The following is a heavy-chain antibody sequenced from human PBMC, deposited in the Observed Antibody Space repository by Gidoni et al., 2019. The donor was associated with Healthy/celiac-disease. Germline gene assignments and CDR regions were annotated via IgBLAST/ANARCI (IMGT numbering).Heavy chain of an antibody. V-gene: IGHV1-69*02. CDR3: ARSDYYDSSGYYYGAANACDI. CDR2: ILPSLGIA. J-gene: IGHJ3*02. CDR1: GGTFSSYT. Sequence: QVQLVQSGAEVTKPGSSVKVSCKASGGTFSSYTISWVRQAPGQGLEWMGRILPSLGIANYAQKFQGRVTITEDKSTSTAYMELSSLRSEDTAVYYCARSDYYDSSGYYYGAANACDIWGQGTMVTVSS. D-gene: IGHD3-22*01.